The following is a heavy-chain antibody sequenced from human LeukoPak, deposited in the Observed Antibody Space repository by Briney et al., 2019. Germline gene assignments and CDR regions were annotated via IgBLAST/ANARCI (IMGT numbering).Heavy chain of an antibody. Sequence: SETLSLTCTVSGVSISSSSYYWGWIRQPPGKGLEWIGSIYYSGSTYYNPSLKSRVTISVDTSKNQFSLKLSSVTAADTAVYYCGGQGWYYYGSGSSFEGQYNWFDPWGQGTLVTVSS. CDR1: GVSISSSSYY. CDR3: GGQGWYYYGSGSSFEGQYNWFDP. J-gene: IGHJ5*02. CDR2: IYYSGST. D-gene: IGHD3-10*01. V-gene: IGHV4-39*07.